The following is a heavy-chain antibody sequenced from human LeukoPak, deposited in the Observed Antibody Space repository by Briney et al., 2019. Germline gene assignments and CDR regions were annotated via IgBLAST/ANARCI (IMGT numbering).Heavy chain of an antibody. V-gene: IGHV4-59*08. CDR3: ARQSRLVIFGVANHWFDP. Sequence: PSETLSLTCSVSGASIRSYYWSWIRQPPEKGLEWIGYTYHTGSTNYSPSLNSRVTMSVDTSKNEFSLKLSSVTAADTAVYYCARQSRLVIFGVANHWFDPWSQGTLVTVSS. CDR1: GASIRSYY. CDR2: TYHTGST. D-gene: IGHD3-3*01. J-gene: IGHJ5*02.